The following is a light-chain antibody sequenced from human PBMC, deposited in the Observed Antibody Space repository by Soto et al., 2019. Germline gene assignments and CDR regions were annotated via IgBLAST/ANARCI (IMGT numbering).Light chain of an antibody. CDR3: QTWGTGDV. CDR1: SGHSSYA. CDR2: LNSDGSL. V-gene: IGLV4-69*01. Sequence: QSVLTQSPSASASLGASVKLTCTLSSGHSSYAIAWHQQQPEKGPRYLMNLNSDGSLSKGDGIPDRFSGSSSGAERYLTISSLQSEDEADYYCQTWGTGDVFGTGTKLNVL. J-gene: IGLJ1*01.